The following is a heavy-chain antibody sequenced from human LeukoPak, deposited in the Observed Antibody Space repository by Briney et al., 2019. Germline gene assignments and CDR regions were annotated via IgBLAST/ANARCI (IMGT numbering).Heavy chain of an antibody. CDR3: ARASVITFGGVIVRGAFDI. D-gene: IGHD3-16*02. J-gene: IGHJ3*02. CDR1: GGTFSSYA. Sequence: ASVKVSCKAYGGTFSSYAISWVRQAPGQGLEWMGGIIPIFGTANYAQKFQGRVTITADESTSTAYMELSSLRSEDTAVYYCARASVITFGGVIVRGAFDIWGQGTMVTVSS. CDR2: IIPIFGTA. V-gene: IGHV1-69*13.